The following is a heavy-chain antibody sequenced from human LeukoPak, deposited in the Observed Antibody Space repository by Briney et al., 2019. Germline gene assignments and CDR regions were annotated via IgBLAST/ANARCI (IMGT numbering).Heavy chain of an antibody. J-gene: IGHJ3*02. D-gene: IGHD1-26*01. V-gene: IGHV3-21*01. CDR1: GFTFSSYS. Sequence: PGGSLRLSCAASGFTFSSYSMNWVRQAPGKGLEWVSSISSSSSYIYYADSVKGRFTISRDNAKNSLYLQMNSLRAEDTAVYYCARGVGATRSAAFDIWGQGTMVTVSS. CDR2: ISSSSSYI. CDR3: ARGVGATRSAAFDI.